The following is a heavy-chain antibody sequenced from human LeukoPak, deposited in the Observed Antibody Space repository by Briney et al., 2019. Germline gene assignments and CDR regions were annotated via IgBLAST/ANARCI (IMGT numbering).Heavy chain of an antibody. Sequence: GGSLRLSCSASGFTFSNYGIQWVHQAPGKGLDWVALSWRDGSSEWYADSVKGRVTISRDNSKNNLYLEMTSLRAEDTAVYYCANTRGTRVFYYYYMDVWGQGTTVTVSS. J-gene: IGHJ6*03. V-gene: IGHV3-33*06. CDR2: SWRDGSSE. CDR1: GFTFSNYG. D-gene: IGHD3-10*01. CDR3: ANTRGTRVFYYYYMDV.